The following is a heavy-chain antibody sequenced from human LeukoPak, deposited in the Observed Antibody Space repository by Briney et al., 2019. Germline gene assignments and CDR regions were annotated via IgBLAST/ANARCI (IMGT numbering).Heavy chain of an antibody. CDR3: ARDGYSGYDLRY. J-gene: IGHJ4*02. V-gene: IGHV4-31*03. Sequence: PSQTLSLTCTVSGGSISSGGYYWSWIRHHPGKGLEWIGYIYYSGSTYYNPSLKSRVTISVDTYTTQFSLKLSSVTAPDTAVYHCARDGYSGYDLRYWGQGTLVTVSS. CDR1: GGSISSGGYY. D-gene: IGHD5-12*01. CDR2: IYYSGST.